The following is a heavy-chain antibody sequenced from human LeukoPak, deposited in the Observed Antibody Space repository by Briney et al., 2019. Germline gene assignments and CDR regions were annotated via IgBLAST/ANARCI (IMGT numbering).Heavy chain of an antibody. CDR2: IIPIFGTA. Sequence: SVKVSCKASGGTFSSYAISWVRQAPGQGLEWMGGIIPIFGTANYAQKFQGRVTITADESTSTAYMELSSLRSEDTAVYYCARVIGQTDWLLWPYYFDYWGQGTLVTVSS. J-gene: IGHJ4*02. D-gene: IGHD3-9*01. CDR3: ARVIGQTDWLLWPYYFDY. CDR1: GGTFSSYA. V-gene: IGHV1-69*13.